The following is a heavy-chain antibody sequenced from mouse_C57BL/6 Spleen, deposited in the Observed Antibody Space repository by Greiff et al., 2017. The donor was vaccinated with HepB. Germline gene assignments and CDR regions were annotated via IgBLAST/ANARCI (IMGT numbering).Heavy chain of an antibody. CDR2: IDPSDSYT. V-gene: IGHV1-69*01. J-gene: IGHJ2*01. CDR3: ATTVVSFDY. Sequence: VKLQQPGAELVMPGASVKLSCKASGYTFTSYWMHWVKQRPGQGLEWIGEIDPSDSYTNYNQKFKGKSTLTVDKSSSTAYMQLSSLTSEDSAVYYCATTVVSFDYWAKAPLSQSPQ. D-gene: IGHD1-1*01. CDR1: GYTFTSYW.